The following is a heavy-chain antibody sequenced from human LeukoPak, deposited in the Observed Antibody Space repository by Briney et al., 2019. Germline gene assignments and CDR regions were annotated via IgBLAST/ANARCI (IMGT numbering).Heavy chain of an antibody. D-gene: IGHD3-22*01. CDR3: ARGYYDSSGYYYHGIDY. J-gene: IGHJ4*02. CDR1: GGSFSGYY. Sequence: SETLSLTCAVYGGSFSGYYWSWIRQPPGKGLEWIGEINHSGSTNYNPSLKRRVTISVDTSKNQFSLKLSSVTDADTAVYYCARGYYDSSGYYYHGIDYWGQGTLVTVSS. CDR2: INHSGST. V-gene: IGHV4-34*01.